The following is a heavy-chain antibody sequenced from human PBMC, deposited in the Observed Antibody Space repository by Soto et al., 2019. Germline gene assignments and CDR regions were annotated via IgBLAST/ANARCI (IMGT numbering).Heavy chain of an antibody. Sequence: GGSLRLSCAASGFIVSDTYMNWVRQAPGKWLEWVSVIYRGGDTYYADSVKGRFTISRDNSTVYIQMNNLRAEDTAMYYCAKEGIGGIFGAGGFDPWGQGXLVTVYS. V-gene: IGHV3-53*01. CDR1: GFIVSDTY. CDR2: IYRGGDT. J-gene: IGHJ5*02. CDR3: AKEGIGGIFGAGGFDP. D-gene: IGHD3-3*01.